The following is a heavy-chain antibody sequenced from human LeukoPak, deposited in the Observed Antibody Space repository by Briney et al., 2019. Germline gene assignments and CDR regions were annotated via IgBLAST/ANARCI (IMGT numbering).Heavy chain of an antibody. V-gene: IGHV3-21*01. CDR1: GFTFSSYS. CDR3: AGHSSGWYNFDY. Sequence: GGSLRLSCAASGFTFSSYSMNWVRQAPVKGLEWVSSISSSSSYIYYADSVKGRFTISRDNAKNSLYLQMNSLRAEDTAVYYCAGHSSGWYNFDYWGQGTLVTVSS. CDR2: ISSSSSYI. J-gene: IGHJ4*02. D-gene: IGHD6-19*01.